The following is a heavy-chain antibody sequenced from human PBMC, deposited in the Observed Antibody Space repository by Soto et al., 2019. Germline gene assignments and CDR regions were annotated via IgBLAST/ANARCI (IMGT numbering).Heavy chain of an antibody. CDR1: GGSFKRGSYS. V-gene: IGHV4-61*01. J-gene: IGHJ4*02. Sequence: TLSVTWTVSGGSFKRGSYSWSWIRQPPGKGLEWIGYVYHTGRTSYNPSLKSRVSISMDTSKNQFSLNLDSVTAADTAVYFCARDFAYFDSWGQGTLVTVSS. CDR2: VYHTGRT. D-gene: IGHD3-3*01. CDR3: ARDFAYFDS.